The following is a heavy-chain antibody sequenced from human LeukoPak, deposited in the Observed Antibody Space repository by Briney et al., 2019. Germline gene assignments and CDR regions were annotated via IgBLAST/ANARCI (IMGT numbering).Heavy chain of an antibody. CDR1: SDSMSAGDYY. Sequence: SETLSLTCSASSDSMSAGDYYWSWVRQPAGKGLEWIGRISFGGRTSYNPSLRRRVIISVDTSKNQFSLKLSSVTAADTAVYYCARAPQRGYYPSAFDSWGQGTLVTVSS. V-gene: IGHV4-61*02. CDR3: ARAPQRGYYPSAFDS. CDR2: ISFGGRT. J-gene: IGHJ4*02. D-gene: IGHD3-22*01.